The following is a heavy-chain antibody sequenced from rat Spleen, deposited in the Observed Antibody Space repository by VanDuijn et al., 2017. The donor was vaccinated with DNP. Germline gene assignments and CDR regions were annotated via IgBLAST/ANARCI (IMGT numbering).Heavy chain of an antibody. V-gene: IGHV5-25*01. D-gene: IGHD3-1*01. CDR1: GFTFSNYG. CDR3: ATQSPFAY. CDR2: INTSGGTT. J-gene: IGHJ3*01. Sequence: EVQLVESGGDLVQPGRSMKLSCAASGFTFSNYGMAWVRQAPTKGLEWVATINTSGGTTYYADSVKGRFTISRDNAKSTLYLQMDSLRSEDTATYYCATQSPFAYWGQGTLVTVSS.